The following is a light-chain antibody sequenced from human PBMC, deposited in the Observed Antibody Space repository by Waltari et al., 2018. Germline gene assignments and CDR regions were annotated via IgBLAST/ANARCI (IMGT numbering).Light chain of an antibody. CDR3: QQYNNWPYT. CDR2: GAS. J-gene: IGKJ2*01. Sequence: EIVMTQSPATLSVSPGERATLSCRASQSVSSRLAWYQQKPGQAPRLLIYGASTRATGIPARFSGSGSWTEFTLTISSLQSEDFAVYYCQQYNNWPYTFGQGTKLEIK. V-gene: IGKV3-15*01. CDR1: QSVSSR.